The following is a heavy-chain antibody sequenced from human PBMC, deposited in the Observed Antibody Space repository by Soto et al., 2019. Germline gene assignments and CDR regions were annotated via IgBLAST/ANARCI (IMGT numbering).Heavy chain of an antibody. V-gene: IGHV3-30*18. CDR3: AKDLSPFGVADNWFDP. CDR1: GFTFSSYG. Sequence: GGSLRLSCAASGFTFSSYGMHWVRQAPGKGLEWVAVISYDGSNKYYADSVKGRFTISRDNSKNTLYLQMNSLRAEDTAVYYCAKDLSPFGVADNWFDPWGQGTLVTVSS. J-gene: IGHJ5*02. D-gene: IGHD3-3*01. CDR2: ISYDGSNK.